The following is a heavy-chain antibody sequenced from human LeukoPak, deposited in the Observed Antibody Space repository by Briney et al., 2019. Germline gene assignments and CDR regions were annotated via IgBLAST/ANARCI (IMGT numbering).Heavy chain of an antibody. CDR1: GFTFSSYA. J-gene: IGHJ4*02. Sequence: GGSLRLSCAASGFTFSSYAMHWVRQAPGKGMEWVAVISYDGSNKYYADSVKGRFTISRDNSKNTLYLQMNSLRAEDTAVYYCAREGSGYSYGSYFDYWGQGTLVTVSS. CDR2: ISYDGSNK. D-gene: IGHD5-18*01. V-gene: IGHV3-30*04. CDR3: AREGSGYSYGSYFDY.